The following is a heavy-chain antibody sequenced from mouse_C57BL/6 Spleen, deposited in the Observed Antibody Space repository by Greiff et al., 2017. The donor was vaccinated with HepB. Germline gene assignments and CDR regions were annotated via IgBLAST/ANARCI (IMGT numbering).Heavy chain of an antibody. V-gene: IGHV5-9*01. D-gene: IGHD1-1*02. CDR1: GFTFSSYT. CDR3: ARHGFDGSYGGYYAMDY. Sequence: DVHLVESGGGLVKPGGSLKLSCAASGFTFSSYTMSWVRQTPEKRLEWVATISGGGGNTYYPDSVKGRFTISRDNAKNTLYLQMSSLRSEDTALYYCARHGFDGSYGGYYAMDYWGQGTSVTVSS. J-gene: IGHJ4*01. CDR2: ISGGGGNT.